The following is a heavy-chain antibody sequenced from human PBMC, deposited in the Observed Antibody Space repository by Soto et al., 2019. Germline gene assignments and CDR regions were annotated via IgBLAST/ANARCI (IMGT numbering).Heavy chain of an antibody. J-gene: IGHJ4*02. CDR2: ISSSSSYI. CDR1: GFTFSSYS. CDR3: ARVGQQLVWPYFDY. D-gene: IGHD6-13*01. V-gene: IGHV3-21*01. Sequence: GGSLRLSCAASGFTFSSYSMNWVRQAPGKGLEWVSSISSSSSYIYYADSVKGRFTISRGNAKNSLYLQMNSLRAEDTAVYYCARVGQQLVWPYFDYWGQGTLVTVSS.